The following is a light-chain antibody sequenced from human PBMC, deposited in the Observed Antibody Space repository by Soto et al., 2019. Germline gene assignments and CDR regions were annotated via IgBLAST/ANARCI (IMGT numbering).Light chain of an antibody. Sequence: QSALTQPPSASGTPGQRVTISCSGSSSNIGSNYVYWYQQLPGTDPKLLIYRNNQRPSGVPDRFSGSKSGTSASLAISGLRSEDEADYYCAAWDDSLSGWVFGGGTKLTVL. V-gene: IGLV1-47*01. J-gene: IGLJ3*02. CDR2: RNN. CDR1: SSNIGSNY. CDR3: AAWDDSLSGWV.